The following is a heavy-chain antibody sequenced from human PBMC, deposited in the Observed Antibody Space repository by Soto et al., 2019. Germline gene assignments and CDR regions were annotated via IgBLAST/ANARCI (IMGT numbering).Heavy chain of an antibody. CDR1: GRSITSYY. D-gene: IGHD5-12*01. V-gene: IGHV4-59*07. Sequence: SDTLSLTCTLNGRSITSYYWSWIRQPPGKGLEWIGYIYYSGSTNYNPSLKSRVTISVDTSKNQFSLKLSSVTAADTVVYYCARAPVEMATIPRAFDIWGQGTMVT. CDR3: ARAPVEMATIPRAFDI. CDR2: IYYSGST. J-gene: IGHJ3*02.